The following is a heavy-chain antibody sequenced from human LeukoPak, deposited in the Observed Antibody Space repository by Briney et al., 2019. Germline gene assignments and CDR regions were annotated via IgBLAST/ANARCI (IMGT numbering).Heavy chain of an antibody. CDR3: AKDPSDIVVVPAAIGYYYYGMDV. J-gene: IGHJ6*02. V-gene: IGHV3-43*02. D-gene: IGHD2-2*01. CDR1: GFTFDDYA. CDR2: ISGDGGST. Sequence: GGSLRLSCAASGFTFDDYAMHWVRQAPGKGLEWVSLISGDGGSTYYADSVKGRFTISRDNSKNSLYLQMNSLRAEDTAVYYCAKDPSDIVVVPAAIGYYYYGMDVWGQGTTVTVSS.